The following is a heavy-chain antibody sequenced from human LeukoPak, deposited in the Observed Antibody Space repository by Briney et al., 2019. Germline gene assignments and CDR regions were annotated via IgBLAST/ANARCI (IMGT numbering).Heavy chain of an antibody. D-gene: IGHD3-10*01. Sequence: ASVKVSCKASGYTFTGYYMHWVRQAPGQGREWMGRINPNSGGTNYAQKFQGRVTMTRDTSISTAYMELSRLRSDDTAVYYSARGTRSGSYSSFDYWGQGTLVSVSS. J-gene: IGHJ4*02. CDR1: GYTFTGYY. V-gene: IGHV1-2*06. CDR3: ARGTRSGSYSSFDY. CDR2: INPNSGGT.